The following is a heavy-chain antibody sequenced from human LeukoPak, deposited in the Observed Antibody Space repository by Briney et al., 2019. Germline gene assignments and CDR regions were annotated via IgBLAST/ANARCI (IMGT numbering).Heavy chain of an antibody. CDR3: ARTNGITGTTYWYFDL. D-gene: IGHD1-7*01. CDR2: VSSSGSDT. CDR1: GFIFTTYA. V-gene: IGHV3-23*05. J-gene: IGHJ2*01. Sequence: GGFLRLSCAASGFIFTTYAMGWVRQLPGKGLEWVSSVSSSGSDTYYTSSVKGRFTISRDNSINTLYLQLNSLRTEDTAVYYCARTNGITGTTYWYFDLWGRGTLVTVSS.